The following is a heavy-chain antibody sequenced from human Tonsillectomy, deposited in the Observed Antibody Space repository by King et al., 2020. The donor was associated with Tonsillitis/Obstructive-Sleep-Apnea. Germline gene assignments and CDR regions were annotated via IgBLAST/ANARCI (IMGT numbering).Heavy chain of an antibody. D-gene: IGHD3-10*01. CDR1: RFTFSSYS. V-gene: IGHV3-21*01. CDR3: ARTTGGDSSGLYYYYYMDV. Sequence: VQLVESGGGLVKPGGSLRLSCAGSRFTFSSYSMNWVRQAPGKGLEWVSSISSSSSYIYYADSVKGRFTISRDNAKNSLYLQMNSLRAEDTAVYYCARTTGGDSSGLYYYYYMDVWGKGTPVTVSS. CDR2: ISSSSSYI. J-gene: IGHJ6*03.